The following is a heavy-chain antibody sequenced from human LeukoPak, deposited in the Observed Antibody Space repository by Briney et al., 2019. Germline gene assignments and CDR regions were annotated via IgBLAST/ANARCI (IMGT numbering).Heavy chain of an antibody. J-gene: IGHJ4*02. D-gene: IGHD4-23*01. V-gene: IGHV1-46*01. Sequence: ASVKVSCKASGYTFTSYYMHWVRQAPGQGLEWMGVINPSGGSTSYAQKFQGRVTMTRDMSTSTVYMELSSLRSEDTAVYYCARNHYGGNSADYWGQGTLVTVSS. CDR2: INPSGGST. CDR1: GYTFTSYY. CDR3: ARNHYGGNSADY.